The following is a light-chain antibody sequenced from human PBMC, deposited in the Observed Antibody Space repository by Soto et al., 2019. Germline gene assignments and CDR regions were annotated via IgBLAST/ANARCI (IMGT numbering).Light chain of an antibody. CDR3: CSYAASSSYV. CDR1: SSDVGSYNL. Sequence: QSALTQPASVSGSPGESITISCTGTSSDVGSYNLVSWYQQHPGKAPKLMIYEGSNRPSGVSNRFSGSKSGSTASLTISGLQAEDEADYYCCSYAASSSYVFGTGTKVTVL. CDR2: EGS. J-gene: IGLJ1*01. V-gene: IGLV2-23*01.